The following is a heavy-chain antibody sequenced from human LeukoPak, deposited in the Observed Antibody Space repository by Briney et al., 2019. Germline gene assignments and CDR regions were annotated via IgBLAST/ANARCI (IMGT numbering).Heavy chain of an antibody. CDR3: ARLKQWLETLDY. CDR2: IYYSGST. V-gene: IGHV4-30-4*01. CDR1: GGSISRGDYY. Sequence: SQTLSLTCTVSGGSISRGDYYWSWIRQPPGKGLEWIGYIYYSGSTYYNPSLKSRVTISVDTSKNQFSLKLSSVTAADTAVYYCARLKQWLETLDYWGQGTLVTVSS. D-gene: IGHD6-19*01. J-gene: IGHJ4*02.